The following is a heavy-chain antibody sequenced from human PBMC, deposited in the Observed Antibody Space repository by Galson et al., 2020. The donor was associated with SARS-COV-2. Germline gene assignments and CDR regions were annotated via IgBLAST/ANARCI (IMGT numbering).Heavy chain of an antibody. CDR2: IEWDDEK. CDR3: GRCQLIPADDYYYGMDV. D-gene: IGHD3-16*01. Sequence: SGPTLVKPTQTLTLTCTFSGFSLSTSGMCVTWIRQAPGKALEWLALIEWDDEKYYSTSLKTRLTISKDTSKNQVVLTMTNMDPVDTATYYCGRCQLIPADDYYYGMDVWGQGTTVTVSS. CDR1: GFSLSTSGMC. J-gene: IGHJ6*02. V-gene: IGHV2-70*01.